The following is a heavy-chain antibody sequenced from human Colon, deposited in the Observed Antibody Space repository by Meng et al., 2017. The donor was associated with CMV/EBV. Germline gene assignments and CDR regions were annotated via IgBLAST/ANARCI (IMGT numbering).Heavy chain of an antibody. CDR1: GFTFSNYG. CDR3: AREMGHKKRIFDY. D-gene: IGHD2-15*01. Sequence: GESLKISCAASGFTFSNYGIHWVRQVPGEGLEWISGVSGSGRSTYYADSVKGRFTISRDNSKNTLYLQMNSLRTEDTAVYYCAREMGHKKRIFDYWGQGTLVTVSS. CDR2: VSGSGRST. V-gene: IGHV3-23*01. J-gene: IGHJ4*02.